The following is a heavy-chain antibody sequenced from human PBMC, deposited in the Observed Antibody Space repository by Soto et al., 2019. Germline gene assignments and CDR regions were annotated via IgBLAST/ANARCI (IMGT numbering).Heavy chain of an antibody. D-gene: IGHD1-1*01. V-gene: IGHV1-69*02. CDR2: IIPILGIA. CDR3: ARSTTGTTSGFDY. CDR1: GGTFSSYT. J-gene: IGHJ4*02. Sequence: QVQLVQSGAEVKEPESSVKVSCKASGGTFSSYTITWVRQAPGQGLEWMGRIIPILGIANYAQKFQGRVTITADKSTSTAYMELSSLRSEDTAVYYCARSTTGTTSGFDYWGQGTLVTVSS.